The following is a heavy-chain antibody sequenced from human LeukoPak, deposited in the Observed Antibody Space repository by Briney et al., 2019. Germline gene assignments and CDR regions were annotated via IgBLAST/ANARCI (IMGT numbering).Heavy chain of an antibody. D-gene: IGHD3-10*01. CDR3: ARHDYGSGSYFDY. CDR2: FYYSGRT. J-gene: IGHJ4*02. CDR1: GGSITNYY. Sequence: SETLSLTCSVSGGSITNYYWSWIRQPPGEGLEWIGYFYYSGRTNYNPSLNPSLKSRVTISVDTSKNQFSLKLSSVTAADTAVYYCARHDYGSGSYFDYWGQGTLVTVSS. V-gene: IGHV4-59*08.